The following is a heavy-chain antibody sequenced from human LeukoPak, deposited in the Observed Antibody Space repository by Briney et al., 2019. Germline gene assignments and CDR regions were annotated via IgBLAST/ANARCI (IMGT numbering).Heavy chain of an antibody. V-gene: IGHV3-30*04. Sequence: GGSLRLSCAASGFTFSSYAMHWVRQAPGKGLEWVAVISYDGSNKYYADSVKGRFTISRDSSKNTLYLQMNSLRPEDTAVYYCARARPSMWIDYWGQGTLVTVSS. D-gene: IGHD5-12*01. CDR3: ARARPSMWIDY. J-gene: IGHJ4*02. CDR2: ISYDGSNK. CDR1: GFTFSSYA.